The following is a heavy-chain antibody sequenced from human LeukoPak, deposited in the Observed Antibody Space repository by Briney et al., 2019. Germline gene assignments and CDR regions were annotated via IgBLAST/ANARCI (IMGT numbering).Heavy chain of an antibody. CDR3: AREASGGYFDY. Sequence: ASVKVSCKASGYTFSSYYMHWVRQAPGQGLEWVGLINPTGDSANYAQNFRGRVTMTRDTSTSTVYMDLSSLRSEDTAVYYCAREASGGYFDYWGQGTLVTVSS. CDR1: GYTFSSYY. V-gene: IGHV1-46*01. CDR2: INPTGDSA. J-gene: IGHJ4*02. D-gene: IGHD4-23*01.